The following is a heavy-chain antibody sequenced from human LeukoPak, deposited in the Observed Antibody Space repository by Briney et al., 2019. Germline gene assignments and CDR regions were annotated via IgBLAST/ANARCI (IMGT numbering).Heavy chain of an antibody. J-gene: IGHJ5*02. CDR1: GFTFSSYG. CDR3: ARDATNDDYYGSGSVGGFDP. Sequence: GRSLRLSCVASGFTFSSYGMHWVRQAPGKGLEWVAVIWYDGSNKYYADSVKGRFTISRDNSKNTLYLQMNSLRAEDTAVYYCARDATNDDYYGSGSVGGFDPWGQGTLVTVSS. V-gene: IGHV3-33*01. CDR2: IWYDGSNK. D-gene: IGHD3-10*01.